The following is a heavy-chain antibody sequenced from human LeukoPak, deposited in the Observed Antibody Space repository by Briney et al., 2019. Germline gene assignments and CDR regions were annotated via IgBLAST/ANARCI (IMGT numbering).Heavy chain of an antibody. V-gene: IGHV5-51*01. Sequence: GESLKISCKGSGYSFTSYWIGWVRPMPGKGLEWMGIIYPGDSGTRYSPSFQGQVTISADKSISTAYLQWSSLKASDTAMYYCARRVGLRGATFYAFDIWGQGTMVTVSS. CDR2: IYPGDSGT. CDR3: ARRVGLRGATFYAFDI. J-gene: IGHJ3*02. D-gene: IGHD1-26*01. CDR1: GYSFTSYW.